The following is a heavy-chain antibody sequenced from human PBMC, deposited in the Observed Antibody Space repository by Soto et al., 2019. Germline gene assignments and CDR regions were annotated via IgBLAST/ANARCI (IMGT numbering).Heavy chain of an antibody. J-gene: IGHJ6*02. D-gene: IGHD3-22*01. CDR3: ARGGYYDSSGSRNYHYYGMNV. CDR2: ISAYDDNT. CDR1: RFRFTCYG. V-gene: IGHV1-18*01. Sequence: ASVKVSCKASRFRFTCYGISWVRHAPGKGLEWLGWISAYDDNTKYAQTLQGRVSMSTDTSTNTAYMELRSLRSDDTAMYYCARGGYYDSSGSRNYHYYGMNVWGQGTTVTVSS.